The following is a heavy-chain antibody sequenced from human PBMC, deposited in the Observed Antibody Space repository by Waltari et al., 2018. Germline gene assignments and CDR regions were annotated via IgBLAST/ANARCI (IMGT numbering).Heavy chain of an antibody. CDR3: AKCGSSGWYGRIDY. CDR1: GFTFSSYA. J-gene: IGHJ4*02. Sequence: EVQLLESGGGLVQPGGSLRLSCAASGFTFSSYAMSWVRQAPGKGLEWVSVISGSGDSTHYADSVKGRFTISRDNSKNTLYLQMNSLRAEDTAVYYCAKCGSSGWYGRIDYWGQGTLVTVSS. V-gene: IGHV3-23*01. CDR2: ISGSGDST. D-gene: IGHD6-19*01.